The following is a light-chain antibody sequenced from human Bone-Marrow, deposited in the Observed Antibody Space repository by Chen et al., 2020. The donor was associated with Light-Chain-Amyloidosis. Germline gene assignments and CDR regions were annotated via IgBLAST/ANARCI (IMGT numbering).Light chain of an antibody. CDR3: QQYGSSFT. V-gene: IGKV3-20*01. Sequence: EIVLMQSPGTLSLSPGERAPLSCRASQSVANNVVAWYQQTPGQAPRLLIYGASSRATGIPDRFSGSGSGTDFSLTITRLEPEDFAVYHCQQYGSSFTFGGGTKVEIK. CDR2: GAS. CDR1: QSVANNV. J-gene: IGKJ4*01.